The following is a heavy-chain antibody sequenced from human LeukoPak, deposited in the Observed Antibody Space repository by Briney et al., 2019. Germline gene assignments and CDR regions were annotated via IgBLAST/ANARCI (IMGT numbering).Heavy chain of an antibody. CDR1: GGSITGYY. D-gene: IGHD1-1*01. CDR2: IYYSGST. J-gene: IGHJ4*02. CDR3: ARGERLGLDY. Sequence: SETLSLTCTVSGGSITGYYWSWIRQPPGKGLEWIGYIYYSGSTNYNPSLKSRVTISVDTPKSQFSLKLSSVTSADTAVYYCARGERLGLDYWGQGTLVTVSS. V-gene: IGHV4-59*01.